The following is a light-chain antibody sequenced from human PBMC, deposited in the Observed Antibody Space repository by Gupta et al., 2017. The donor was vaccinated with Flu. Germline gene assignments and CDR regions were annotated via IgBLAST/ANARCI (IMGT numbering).Light chain of an antibody. J-gene: IGKJ3*01. CDR1: QSVLYSSNNKNY. CDR3: QQYYSSPFT. CDR2: WAS. Sequence: VSLGERATINCKSSQSVLYSSNNKNYLAWYQQKPGQPPKLIICWASTRESGVPDRFSGSGSGTDFTLTISSLQAEDVAVYYCQQYYSSPFTFGPGTKVDIK. V-gene: IGKV4-1*01.